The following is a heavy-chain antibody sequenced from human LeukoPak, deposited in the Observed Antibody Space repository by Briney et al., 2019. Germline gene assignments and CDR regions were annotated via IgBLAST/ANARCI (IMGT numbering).Heavy chain of an antibody. CDR3: TSFYYDSSGLREDYFDY. J-gene: IGHJ4*02. V-gene: IGHV4-4*07. Sequence: SETLSLTCTVSGGSISSYYWSWIPQPAGKGLEWIGRIYTSGSTNYNPSLKSRVTMSVDTSKNQFSLKLSSVTAADTAVYYCTSFYYDSSGLREDYFDYWGQGTLVTVSS. CDR1: GGSISSYY. CDR2: IYTSGST. D-gene: IGHD3-22*01.